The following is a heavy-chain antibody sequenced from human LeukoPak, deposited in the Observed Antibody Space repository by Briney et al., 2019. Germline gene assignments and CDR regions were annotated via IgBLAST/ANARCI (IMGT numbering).Heavy chain of an antibody. D-gene: IGHD6-19*01. Sequence: SQTLSLTCAISGDRVSSNSAAWNWIRQSPSRGLEWLGRTYYRSKWYNDYAVSVKSRITINPDTSKNQFSLQLNSVTPEDTAVYYCARAPEYSSGWYGMYYFDYWGQGTLVTVSS. CDR2: TYYRSKWYN. CDR3: ARAPEYSSGWYGMYYFDY. V-gene: IGHV6-1*01. CDR1: GDRVSSNSAA. J-gene: IGHJ4*02.